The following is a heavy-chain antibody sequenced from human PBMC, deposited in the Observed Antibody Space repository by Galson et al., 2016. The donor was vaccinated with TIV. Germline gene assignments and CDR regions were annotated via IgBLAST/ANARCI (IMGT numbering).Heavy chain of an antibody. D-gene: IGHD3-22*01. J-gene: IGHJ4*02. CDR3: ARELGESASENYYPGFDC. V-gene: IGHV3-53*01. Sequence: SLRLSCAASGFTVSSNLMSWVRQAPGKGLEWISIIYSDGRTYYTESVKGRFTISRDDSRNTLYLQMNALRAEDPAIYYCARELGESASENYYPGFDCWGQGTLVTVSS. CDR1: GFTVSSNL. CDR2: IYSDGRT.